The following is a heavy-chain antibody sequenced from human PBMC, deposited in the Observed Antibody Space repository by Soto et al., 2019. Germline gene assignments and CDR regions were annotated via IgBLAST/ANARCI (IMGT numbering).Heavy chain of an antibody. Sequence: QVQLVESGGGVVQPWRSLRLSCAASGFTFSSYGMHWVRQAPGKGLEWVAVISYDGSNKYYADSVKGRFTISRDNSKNTLYLQMNSLRAEDTAVYYCAKILYSGSYSVLFDYWGQGTLVTVSS. CDR2: ISYDGSNK. CDR1: GFTFSSYG. D-gene: IGHD1-26*01. CDR3: AKILYSGSYSVLFDY. J-gene: IGHJ4*02. V-gene: IGHV3-30*18.